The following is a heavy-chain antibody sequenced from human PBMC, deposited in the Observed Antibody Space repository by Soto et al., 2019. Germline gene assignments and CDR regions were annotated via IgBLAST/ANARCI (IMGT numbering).Heavy chain of an antibody. CDR2: IYYSGST. CDR3: ARVGVGATNHFDY. Sequence: ETLSLTCTVSCGSISSYYWSWIRQPPGKGLEWIGYIYYSGSTNYNPSLKSRVTISVDTSKNQSSLKLSSVTAADTAVYYCARVGVGATNHFDYWGQGTLVTVSS. V-gene: IGHV4-59*01. D-gene: IGHD1-26*01. J-gene: IGHJ4*02. CDR1: CGSISSYY.